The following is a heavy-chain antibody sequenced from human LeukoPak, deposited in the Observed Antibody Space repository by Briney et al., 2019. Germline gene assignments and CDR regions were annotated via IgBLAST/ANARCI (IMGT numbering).Heavy chain of an antibody. CDR2: VYYSGST. J-gene: IGHJ4*02. V-gene: IGHV4-61*08. CDR3: ARLFGYSYGPTLFDY. Sequence: NASETLSLTCTVSGGSISSGGYSWSWIRQHPGKGLEWIGYVYYSGSTNYNPSLKSRVTISVDTSKNQFSLKLSSVTAADTAVYYCARLFGYSYGPTLFDYWGQGTLVTVSS. D-gene: IGHD5-18*01. CDR1: GGSISSGGYS.